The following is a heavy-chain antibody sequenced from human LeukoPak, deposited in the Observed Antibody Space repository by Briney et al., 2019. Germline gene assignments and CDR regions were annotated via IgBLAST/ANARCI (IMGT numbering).Heavy chain of an antibody. CDR3: ARHKGGSPHFRWLDV. V-gene: IGHV5-51*01. CDR1: GYSFTSYW. CDR2: IYPGDSDT. Sequence: GESLKISCKGSGYSFTSYWIGWVRQMPGKGLEGMGIIYPGDSDTRYSPSFQGQVTISADKSISTAYLQWSSLKASDTAMYYCARHKGGSPHFRWLDVWGQGTTVTVSS. D-gene: IGHD1-26*01. J-gene: IGHJ6*02.